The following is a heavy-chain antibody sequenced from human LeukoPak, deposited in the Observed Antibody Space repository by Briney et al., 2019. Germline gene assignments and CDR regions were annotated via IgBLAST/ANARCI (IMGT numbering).Heavy chain of an antibody. CDR3: AKDPEQYSGSPGVYFDY. D-gene: IGHD1-26*01. CDR2: ISVSSRNVI. CDR1: GFTFSSYS. V-gene: IGHV3-48*04. Sequence: GGSLRLSCAASGFTFSSYSMNWVRQAPGKGLEWLSYISVSSRNVIDYADSVKGRFTISRDDAKNSLYLQMNSLRAEDTAVYYCAKDPEQYSGSPGVYFDYWGQGTLVTVSS. J-gene: IGHJ4*02.